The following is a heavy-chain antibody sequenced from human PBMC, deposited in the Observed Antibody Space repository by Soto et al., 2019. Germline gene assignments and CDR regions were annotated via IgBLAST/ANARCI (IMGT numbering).Heavy chain of an antibody. CDR1: GGSISSGDYY. J-gene: IGHJ6*02. D-gene: IGHD3-3*01. Sequence: SETLSLTCTVSGGSISSGDYYWSWIRQPPGKGLEWIGYIYYSGSTYYNPSLKSRVTISVDTSKNQFSLKLSSVTAADTAVYYCARVQEYYDFWSGLRLRQKGDHYYYYGMDVWGQGTTVTVSS. CDR2: IYYSGST. CDR3: ARVQEYYDFWSGLRLRQKGDHYYYYGMDV. V-gene: IGHV4-30-4*01.